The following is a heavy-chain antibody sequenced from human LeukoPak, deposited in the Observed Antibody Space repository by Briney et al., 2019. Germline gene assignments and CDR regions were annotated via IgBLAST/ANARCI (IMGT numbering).Heavy chain of an antibody. Sequence: ASVKVSCKASGYTFTGYYMHWVRQAPGQGLEWMGWINPNSGGTNYAQKFQGRVTMTRGTSISTAYMELSRLRSDDTAVYYCAKTRGYCSSTSCYNWFDPWGQGTLVTVSS. CDR2: INPNSGGT. D-gene: IGHD2-2*01. CDR1: GYTFTGYY. J-gene: IGHJ5*02. V-gene: IGHV1-2*02. CDR3: AKTRGYCSSTSCYNWFDP.